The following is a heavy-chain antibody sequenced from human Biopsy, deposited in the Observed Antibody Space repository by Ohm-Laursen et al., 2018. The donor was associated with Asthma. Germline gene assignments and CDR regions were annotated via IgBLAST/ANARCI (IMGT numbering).Heavy chain of an antibody. V-gene: IGHV3-21*01. CDR1: GFNFSYYS. CDR3: TRREYSDCRISPLDL. Sequence: SLRLSCAASGFNFSYYSMIWVRQAPGTGLEWVAAISSGSDYIFYADSVKGRFTISRDNAKNSLYLQMNSLRAEDTAVYYCTRREYSDCRISPLDLWGHGTMVTVSS. D-gene: IGHD2-21*01. CDR2: ISSGSDYI. J-gene: IGHJ3*01.